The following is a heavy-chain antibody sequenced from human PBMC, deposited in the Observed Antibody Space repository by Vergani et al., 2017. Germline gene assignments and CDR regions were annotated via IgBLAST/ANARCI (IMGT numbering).Heavy chain of an antibody. CDR2: IIPIFGIA. CDR1: GGTFSSYA. D-gene: IGHD3-3*01. V-gene: IGHV1-69*17. Sequence: QVQLVQSGAEVKKPGSSVKVSCKASGGTFSSYAISWVRQAPGQGLEWMGGIIPIFGIANYAQKFQGRVTITADKSTSTAYMELSSLRSEDTAVYYCERDRSGLRFLEWLPHYFAYWGQGTLVTVSS. CDR3: ERDRSGLRFLEWLPHYFAY. J-gene: IGHJ4*02.